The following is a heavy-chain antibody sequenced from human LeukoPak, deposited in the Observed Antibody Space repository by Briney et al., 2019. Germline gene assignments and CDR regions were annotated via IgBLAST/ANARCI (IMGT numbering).Heavy chain of an antibody. CDR2: IIPILGIA. CDR3: AGNTLSYYYDSSGYYNAFDI. D-gene: IGHD3-22*01. V-gene: IGHV1-69*02. CDR1: GGTFSSYT. J-gene: IGHJ3*02. Sequence: SVKVSCKASGGTFSSYTISWVRQAPGQGLEWMGRIIPILGIANYAQKFQSRVTITADKSTSTAYMELSILRSEDTAVYYCAGNTLSYYYDSSGYYNAFDIWGQGTMVTVSS.